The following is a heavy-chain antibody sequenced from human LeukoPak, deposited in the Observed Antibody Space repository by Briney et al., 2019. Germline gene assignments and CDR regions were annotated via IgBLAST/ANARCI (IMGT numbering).Heavy chain of an antibody. Sequence: GEFLKISCKGSGNSFTNYWIAWVRQMPGKGLEWMGIIYHGDSDTRYSPSFQGQVTISADKSINTVYLQWSSLKASDTAMYYCARRDGYYGSGSYYNFDYWGQGTLVTVSS. CDR2: IYHGDSDT. D-gene: IGHD3-10*01. CDR1: GNSFTNYW. J-gene: IGHJ4*02. V-gene: IGHV5-51*01. CDR3: ARRDGYYGSGSYYNFDY.